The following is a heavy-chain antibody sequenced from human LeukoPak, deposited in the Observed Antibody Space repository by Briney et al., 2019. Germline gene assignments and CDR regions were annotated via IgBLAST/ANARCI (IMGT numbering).Heavy chain of an antibody. J-gene: IGHJ4*02. CDR3: ARDRRGTVTTEDY. Sequence: GGSLRLSCAASGFTFSNYSMNWVRQAPGKGLEWVSSISSSSSYIYYADSVKGRFTISRDNAKNSLYLQMNSLRAEDTAVYYCARDRRGTVTTEDYWGQGTLVTVSS. CDR2: ISSSSSYI. D-gene: IGHD4-17*01. CDR1: GFTFSNYS. V-gene: IGHV3-21*01.